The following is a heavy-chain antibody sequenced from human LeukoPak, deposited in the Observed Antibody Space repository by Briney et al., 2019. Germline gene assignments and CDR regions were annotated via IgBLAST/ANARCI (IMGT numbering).Heavy chain of an antibody. D-gene: IGHD2-21*02. V-gene: IGHV3-7*01. CDR3: ASDPPSRDADYFQN. Sequence: PGGPLRLSCAASGFMFNGYSMTWVRQAPGKGLEWVGNIKQDGSEIYYVDSVKGRFTISRDNAKNSLYLQMNSLRVEDTAVYYCASDPPSRDADYFQNWGQGTLVTVSS. CDR2: IKQDGSEI. CDR1: GFMFNGYS. J-gene: IGHJ1*01.